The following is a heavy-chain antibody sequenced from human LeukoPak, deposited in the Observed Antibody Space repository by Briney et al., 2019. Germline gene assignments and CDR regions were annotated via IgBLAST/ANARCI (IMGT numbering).Heavy chain of an antibody. CDR1: GFTFSSYS. V-gene: IGHV3-21*01. J-gene: IGHJ4*02. Sequence: SGGSLRLSCAASGFTFSSYSMNWVRQAPGKGLEWVSSISSSSSYIYYADSVKGRFTISRDNAKNSLYLQMNSLRAEDTAVYYCARDLVLVGTTAFDYWGQGTLVTVSS. D-gene: IGHD1-7*01. CDR3: ARDLVLVGTTAFDY. CDR2: ISSSSSYI.